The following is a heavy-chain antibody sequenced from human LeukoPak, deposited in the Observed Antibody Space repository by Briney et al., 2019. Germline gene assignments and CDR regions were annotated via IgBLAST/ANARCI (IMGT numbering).Heavy chain of an antibody. CDR2: ISHTISTV. CDR1: GFTFSSYT. CDR3: AKDIRLRFGEVPYYGMDV. J-gene: IGHJ6*02. V-gene: IGHV3-48*01. D-gene: IGHD3-10*01. Sequence: PGGSLRLSCAASGFTFSSYTMNWVRQAPGKGLEWLSYISHTISTVYYADSVKGRFTISRDNAKNSLYLQMNSLRAEDTALYYCAKDIRLRFGEVPYYGMDVWGQGTTVTVSS.